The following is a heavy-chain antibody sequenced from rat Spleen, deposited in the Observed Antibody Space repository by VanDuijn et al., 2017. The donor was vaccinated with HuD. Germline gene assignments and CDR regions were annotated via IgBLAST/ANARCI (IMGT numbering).Heavy chain of an antibody. CDR2: ILYDTTNT. Sequence: EVQLVESGGGLVQPGRSLKLSCVASGFTFSNHWMTWIRQAPEKGLEWVATILYDTTNTYYRDSVKGRFTISRDNAKSTLYLQMDSLRSEDTATYYCARGGIYDYWGQGVMVTVSS. J-gene: IGHJ2*01. CDR3: ARGGIYDY. CDR1: GFTFSNHW. D-gene: IGHD1-2*01. V-gene: IGHV5-31*01.